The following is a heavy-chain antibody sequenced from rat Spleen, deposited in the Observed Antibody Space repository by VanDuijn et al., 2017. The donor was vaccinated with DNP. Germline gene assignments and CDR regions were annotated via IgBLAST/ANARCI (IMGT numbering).Heavy chain of an antibody. D-gene: IGHD1-4*01. CDR3: ARLLAGRSYYFDY. CDR1: GFTFSNYY. CDR2: ITSGRGST. V-gene: IGHV5-25*01. J-gene: IGHJ2*01. Sequence: EVQLVESGGGLVQPGRSLKLSCAASGFTFSNYYMAWVRQAPKKGLEWIASITSGRGSTSYPDSVKGRFTVSRDDVKNTLYLQMNSLRSEDTATYYCARLLAGRSYYFDYWGQGVMVTVSS.